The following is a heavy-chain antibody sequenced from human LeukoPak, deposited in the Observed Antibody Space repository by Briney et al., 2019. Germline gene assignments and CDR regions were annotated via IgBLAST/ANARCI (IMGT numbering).Heavy chain of an antibody. CDR3: PRRSEFEVLYYMDI. CDR1: GFTFSSYS. D-gene: IGHD3-10*01. Sequence: GGSLRLSCVASGFTFSSYSMNWVRQAPGKGLEWVSYISGSSGTIYYADSVKGRFTISRDNAKNSLYLQTNSLRAEDTAVYYCPRRSEFEVLYYMDIGGKGTTVTVSS. J-gene: IGHJ6*03. V-gene: IGHV3-48*01. CDR2: ISGSSGTI.